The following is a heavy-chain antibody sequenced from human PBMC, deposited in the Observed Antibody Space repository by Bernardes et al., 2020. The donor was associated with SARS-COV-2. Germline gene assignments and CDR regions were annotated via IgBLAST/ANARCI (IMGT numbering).Heavy chain of an antibody. CDR3: ARRPDFLDV. Sequence: ESLKISCKGSGYDFTTSWIAWVRQMPGKGLEWMGIIYPGDSDTRYSPSFLGQVTLSVNKSINTAYLQWTSLKASDTAMYFCARRPDFLDVWGQGTTVTVSS. CDR2: IYPGDSDT. J-gene: IGHJ6*02. V-gene: IGHV5-51*01. CDR1: GYDFTTSW. D-gene: IGHD2-21*02.